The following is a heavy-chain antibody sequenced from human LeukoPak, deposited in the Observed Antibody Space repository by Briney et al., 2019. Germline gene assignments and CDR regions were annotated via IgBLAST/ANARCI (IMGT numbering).Heavy chain of an antibody. CDR1: GYSFTSHY. CDR3: AREVLRYFDWSYYFDY. Sequence: ASVKVSCKASGYSFTSHYMHWVRQAPGQGLEWMGWINPNTGGTNYAQKFQGRVTITADKSTSTAYMELSSLRSEDTAVYYCAREVLRYFDWSYYFDYWGQGTLVTVSS. V-gene: IGHV1-2*02. D-gene: IGHD3-9*01. J-gene: IGHJ4*02. CDR2: INPNTGGT.